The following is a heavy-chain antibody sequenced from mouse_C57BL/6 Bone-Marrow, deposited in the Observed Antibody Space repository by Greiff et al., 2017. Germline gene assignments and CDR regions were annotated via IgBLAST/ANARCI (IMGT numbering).Heavy chain of an antibody. CDR1: GYTFTIYW. J-gene: IGHJ1*03. CDR2: IDPSDSYT. V-gene: IGHV1-69*01. Sequence: VQLQQPGAELVMPGASVKLSCKASGYTFTIYWMHWVKQRPGQGLEWIGEIDPSDSYTNYNQKFKVKSTLTVDKSSSTAYMQLSSLTSEDSAVYYCARGDRYFDVWGTGTTVTVSS. CDR3: ARGDRYFDV.